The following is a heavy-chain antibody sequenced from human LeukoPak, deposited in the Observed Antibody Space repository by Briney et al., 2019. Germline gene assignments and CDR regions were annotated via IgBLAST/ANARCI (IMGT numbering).Heavy chain of an antibody. CDR1: GFTFSSYA. Sequence: PGGSLRLSCAASGFTFSSYAMHWVRQAPGKGLEWVAVISYDGSDKYYADSVKGRFTISRDNSKNTLYLQMSSLRAEDTAVYNCAKGAQLWLRGGIYWGQGTLVTVSS. CDR3: AKGAQLWLRGGIY. V-gene: IGHV3-30*04. CDR2: ISYDGSDK. D-gene: IGHD5-18*01. J-gene: IGHJ4*02.